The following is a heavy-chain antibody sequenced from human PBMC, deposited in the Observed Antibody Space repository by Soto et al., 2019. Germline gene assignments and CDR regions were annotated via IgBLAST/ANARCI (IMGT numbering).Heavy chain of an antibody. V-gene: IGHV3-48*03. CDR2: ISTSGSTI. D-gene: IGHD3-3*01. CDR3: ARDNYDLWSGYSGPYYYGMDV. CDR1: GFTFSSYE. J-gene: IGHJ6*02. Sequence: GGALRVSCASSGFTFSSYEMAWVRQAPGKGLDSPSYISTSGSTIYYADSVKGRFTISRDNAKNSLYLQMNSLRAEGTAVYYCARDNYDLWSGYSGPYYYGMDVWGQGTTVTVSS.